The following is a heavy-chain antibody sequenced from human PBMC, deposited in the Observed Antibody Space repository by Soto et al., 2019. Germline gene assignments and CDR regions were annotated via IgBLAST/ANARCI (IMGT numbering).Heavy chain of an antibody. CDR3: AKDGSWGDHYYFDN. D-gene: IGHD2-21*02. V-gene: IGHV3-23*01. CDR1: GFMFSSYA. Sequence: VGSLRLSCAVSGFMFSSYAMTWVRQAPGKGLEWVSSISGSGGNTYYSDSVRGRFTISRDNSKKMLYLEMNSLKGDDTAVYYCAKDGSWGDHYYFDNWGQGTLVTVSS. J-gene: IGHJ4*02. CDR2: ISGSGGNT.